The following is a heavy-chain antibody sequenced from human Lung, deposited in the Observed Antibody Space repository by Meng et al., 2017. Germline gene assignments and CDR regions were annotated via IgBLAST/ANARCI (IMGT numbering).Heavy chain of an antibody. D-gene: IGHD3-22*01. CDR2: ISYDGSGE. CDR1: GFSFSIQA. V-gene: IGHV3-30*04. CDR3: IAEIGPKSFDN. J-gene: IGHJ4*02. Sequence: QVQLAESGGALVQPARSLWLSCAASGFSFSIQAMHWVRQAPGKGLEWVALISYDGSGEGYADSVKGRFTISRDNSKSTLYLQMDSLRPEDTAVYYCIAEIGPKSFDNWGQGTLVTVSS.